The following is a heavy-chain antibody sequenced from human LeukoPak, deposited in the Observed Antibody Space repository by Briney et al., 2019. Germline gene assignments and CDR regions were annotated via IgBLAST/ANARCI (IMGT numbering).Heavy chain of an antibody. V-gene: IGHV4-34*01. CDR1: GGSFSGYY. Sequence: KPSETLSLTCAVYGGSFSGYYWSWIRQPPGKGLEWIGEINHSGSTNYNPSLKSRVTISVDTSKNQFSLKLSSVTAADTAVYYCARVGSGWYYFDYWGQGTLVTVSS. D-gene: IGHD6-19*01. CDR3: ARVGSGWYYFDY. J-gene: IGHJ4*02. CDR2: INHSGST.